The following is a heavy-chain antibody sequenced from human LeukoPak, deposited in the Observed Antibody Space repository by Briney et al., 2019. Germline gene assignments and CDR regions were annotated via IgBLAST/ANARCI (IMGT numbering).Heavy chain of an antibody. D-gene: IGHD6-6*01. V-gene: IGHV4-59*08. CDR3: ASAHSSSSVYFDY. CDR1: GGSISSYY. CDR2: IYYSGST. Sequence: NSSETLSLTCTVSGGSISSYYWSWIRQPPGKGLEWIGYIYYSGSTNYNPSLKSRVTISVDTSKNQFSLKLSSVTAADTAVYYCASAHSSSSVYFDYWGQGTLVTVSS. J-gene: IGHJ4*02.